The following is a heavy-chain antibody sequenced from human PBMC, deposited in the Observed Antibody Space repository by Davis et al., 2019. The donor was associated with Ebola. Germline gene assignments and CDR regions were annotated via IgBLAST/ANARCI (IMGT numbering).Heavy chain of an antibody. CDR3: ARSATDYIWGSYRRTPYYFDY. CDR2: INHSGST. V-gene: IGHV4-34*01. D-gene: IGHD3-16*02. Sequence: PSETLSLTCAVYGGSFSGYYWSWIRQPPGKGLEWIGEINHSGSTNYNPSLKSRVTISVDTSKNQFSLKLSSVTAADTAVYYCARSATDYIWGSYRRTPYYFDYWGQGTLVTVSS. CDR1: GGSFSGYY. J-gene: IGHJ4*02.